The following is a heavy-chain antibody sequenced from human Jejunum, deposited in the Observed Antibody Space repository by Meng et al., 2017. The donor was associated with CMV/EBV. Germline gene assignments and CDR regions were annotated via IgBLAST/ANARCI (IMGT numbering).Heavy chain of an antibody. CDR2: ISGSGGGT. CDR1: GCSFTTYG. CDR3: AKSTTNTWSTFDS. Sequence: SGCSFTTYGVTWVRQAAGKGVEWVSAISGSGGGTLYYADSVEGRFTISKDNPKNTLYLQMNSLTVEDTAVYYCAKSTTNTWSTFDSWGQGSLVTVSS. D-gene: IGHD1-1*01. V-gene: IGHV3-23*01. J-gene: IGHJ4*02.